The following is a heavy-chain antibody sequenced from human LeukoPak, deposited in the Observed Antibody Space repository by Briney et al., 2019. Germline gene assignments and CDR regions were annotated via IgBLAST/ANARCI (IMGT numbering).Heavy chain of an antibody. D-gene: IGHD1-26*01. CDR3: AKSGGYGLIDY. V-gene: IGHV4-38-2*02. CDR2: IYYSGST. CDR1: GYSISSGYY. Sequence: SETLSLTCTVSGYSISSGYYWGWIRQPPGKGLEWIGSIYYSGSTYYNASLKSRVTISIDTSKNQFSLRLSSVTAADTAVYYCAKSGGYGLIDYWGQGTLVTVSS. J-gene: IGHJ4*02.